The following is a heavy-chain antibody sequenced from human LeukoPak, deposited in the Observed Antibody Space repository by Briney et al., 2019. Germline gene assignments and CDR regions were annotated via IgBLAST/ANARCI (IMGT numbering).Heavy chain of an antibody. Sequence: PSETLSLTCTVSGGSISSSNYYWGWIRQPPGKGLKWIGSIYYSGSTYYNPSLKSRVTISVDTSKNQFSLKLSSVTAADTAVYYCASSGYYYDSSGPTRFDPWGQGTLVTVSS. V-gene: IGHV4-39*07. D-gene: IGHD3-22*01. CDR3: ASSGYYYDSSGPTRFDP. CDR1: GGSISSSNYY. J-gene: IGHJ5*02. CDR2: IYYSGST.